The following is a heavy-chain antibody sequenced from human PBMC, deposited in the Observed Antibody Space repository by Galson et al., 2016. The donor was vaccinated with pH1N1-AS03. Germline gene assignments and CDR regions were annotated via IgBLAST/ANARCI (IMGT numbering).Heavy chain of an antibody. D-gene: IGHD1-20*01. J-gene: IGHJ3*02. Sequence: ETLSLTCTVSGGSIGVSYWSWIRQSPGRGVEWIGEISHSGSTKYNPSLKGRVAISIHTSKNQFSLTVTSVTAADTAIYYCARGVDNFNVFVFEMWGRGTMVTVSS. CDR1: GGSIGVSY. CDR2: ISHSGST. CDR3: ARGVDNFNVFVFEM. V-gene: IGHV4-34*01.